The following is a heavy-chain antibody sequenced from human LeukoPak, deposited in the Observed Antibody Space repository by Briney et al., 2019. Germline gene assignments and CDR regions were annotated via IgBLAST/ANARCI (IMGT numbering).Heavy chain of an antibody. Sequence: GSLRLSCAASGLSFSSHAMSWVRQAPGKGLEWVAGIRYNGASTFYADSVNGRFTISRDNTKSTLYLQMNSLRPEDTATYYCARRGDVWSDSYAFAMEVWGQGTTVTVS. CDR2: IRYNGAST. J-gene: IGHJ6*02. D-gene: IGHD3-3*01. CDR1: GLSFSSHA. CDR3: ARRGDVWSDSYAFAMEV. V-gene: IGHV3-23*01.